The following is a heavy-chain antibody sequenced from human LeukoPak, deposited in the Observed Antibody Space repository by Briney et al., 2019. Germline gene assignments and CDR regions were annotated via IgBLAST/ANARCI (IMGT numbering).Heavy chain of an antibody. Sequence: SETLSLTCTVSSGSIRRYYWSWIRQSPGKALEWIGYMYHGGSAHYSPSLKSRVTISIDTSKNQISLKVASVTAADTAVYFCARVRGQLWPPDYWGQGTQVIVSS. D-gene: IGHD1-1*01. V-gene: IGHV4-59*01. CDR1: SGSIRRYY. CDR3: ARVRGQLWPPDY. CDR2: MYHGGSA. J-gene: IGHJ4*02.